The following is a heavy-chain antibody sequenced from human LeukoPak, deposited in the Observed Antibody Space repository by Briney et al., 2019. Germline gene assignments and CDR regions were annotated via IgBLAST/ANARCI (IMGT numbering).Heavy chain of an antibody. V-gene: IGHV3-48*04. CDR3: ARGTDSYGFY. Sequence: GGSLRLSCAASGFTFSSYSMNWVRQAPGKGLEWVSYISSSSSTIYYADSVKGRFTISRDNAKNTLYLQMNSLRAEDTAVYYCARGTDSYGFYWGQGTLVTVSS. CDR2: ISSSSSTI. D-gene: IGHD5-18*01. CDR1: GFTFSSYS. J-gene: IGHJ4*02.